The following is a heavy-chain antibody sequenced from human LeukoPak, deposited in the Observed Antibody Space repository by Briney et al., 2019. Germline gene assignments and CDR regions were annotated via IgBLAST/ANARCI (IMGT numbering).Heavy chain of an antibody. CDR2: ISSSSSYI. CDR3: ARDIEITMVRGVIISDYYYYGMDV. V-gene: IGHV3-21*01. J-gene: IGHJ6*02. Sequence: GGSLRLSCAASGFTFSSYSMNWVRQAPGKGLEWVSSISSSSSYINYADSVKGRFTISRDNAKNSLYLQMNSLRAEDTAVYYCARDIEITMVRGVIISDYYYYGMDVWGQGTTVTVSS. CDR1: GFTFSSYS. D-gene: IGHD3-10*01.